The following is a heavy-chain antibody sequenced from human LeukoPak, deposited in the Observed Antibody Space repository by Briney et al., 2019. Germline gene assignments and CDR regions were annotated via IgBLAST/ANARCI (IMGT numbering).Heavy chain of an antibody. Sequence: ASVQVSCKASGYTFTSYGISWVRQAPGQGLEWMGWISAYNGNTNYAQKLQGRVTMTTDTSTSTAYMELRSLRSDDTAVYYCAKNPTVNSSGWSYDYWGQGTLVTVSS. J-gene: IGHJ4*02. CDR3: AKNPTVNSSGWSYDY. CDR2: ISAYNGNT. V-gene: IGHV1-18*01. D-gene: IGHD6-19*01. CDR1: GYTFTSYG.